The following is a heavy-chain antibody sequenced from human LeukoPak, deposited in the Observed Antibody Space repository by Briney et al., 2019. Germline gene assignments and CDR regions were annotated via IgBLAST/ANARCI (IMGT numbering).Heavy chain of an antibody. CDR3: AGAYCGGDCYTFDY. CDR2: ISSSSSYI. V-gene: IGHV3-21*01. Sequence: PGGSLRLSCAASGFTFSSYSMNWVRQAPGKGLEWVSSISSSSSYIYYADSVRGRFTISRDNAKNSLYLQMNSLRAEDTAVYYCAGAYCGGDCYTFDYWGQGTLVTVSS. CDR1: GFTFSSYS. D-gene: IGHD2-21*02. J-gene: IGHJ4*02.